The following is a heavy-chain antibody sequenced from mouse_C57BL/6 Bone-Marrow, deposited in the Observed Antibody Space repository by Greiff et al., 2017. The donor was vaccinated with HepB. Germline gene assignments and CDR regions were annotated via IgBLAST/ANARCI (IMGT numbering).Heavy chain of an antibody. J-gene: IGHJ4*01. Sequence: EVKVEESGGGLVQPGGSLSLSCAASGFTFTDYYMSWVRQPPGKALEWLGFIRNKANGYTTEYSASVKGRFTISRDNSQSILYLQMNALRAEDSATYYCARSPSYGYDGPRAMDYWGQGTSVTVSS. CDR3: ARSPSYGYDGPRAMDY. CDR1: GFTFTDYY. D-gene: IGHD2-9*01. CDR2: IRNKANGYTT. V-gene: IGHV7-3*01.